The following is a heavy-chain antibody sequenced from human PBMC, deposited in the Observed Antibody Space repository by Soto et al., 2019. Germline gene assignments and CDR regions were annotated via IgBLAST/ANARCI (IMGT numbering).Heavy chain of an antibody. CDR1: GFTFSSYS. Sequence: EVQLVESGGGLVKPGGSLRLSCAASGFTFSSYSMNWVRQAPGKGLEWVSSISSGSSYIYYADSVKGRFTISRDNAKNSLYLQMNSLKAEDTAVYYCARDRIGSAASRGARGLGYFDYWGQGTLVTVSS. CDR3: ARDRIGSAASRGARGLGYFDY. V-gene: IGHV3-21*01. D-gene: IGHD2-15*01. J-gene: IGHJ4*02. CDR2: ISSGSSYI.